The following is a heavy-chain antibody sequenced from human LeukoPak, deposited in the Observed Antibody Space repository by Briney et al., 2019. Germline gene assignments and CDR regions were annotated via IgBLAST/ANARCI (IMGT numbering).Heavy chain of an antibody. V-gene: IGHV3-48*04. J-gene: IGHJ5*02. Sequence: GGSLRLSCAASGFTFSSYSMNWVRQAPGKGLEWVSYISSSSSTIYYADSVKGRFTISRDNAKNSLYLQMNSLRAEDTAVYYCARDLGDGYGDNNWFDPWGQGTLVTVSS. D-gene: IGHD4-17*01. CDR1: GFTFSSYS. CDR2: ISSSSSTI. CDR3: ARDLGDGYGDNNWFDP.